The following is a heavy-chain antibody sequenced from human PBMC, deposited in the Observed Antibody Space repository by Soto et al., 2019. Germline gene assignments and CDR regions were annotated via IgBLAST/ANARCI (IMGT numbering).Heavy chain of an antibody. CDR1: GFTFSSYG. Sequence: QVQLVESGGGVVQPGGSLRLSCAASGFTFSSYGMHWVRQAPGKGLEWVAVIRCDGSNKYYADSVKGRFTISRDNSKNTLNLQNTRQRHEDRLVYYGAREYYGSGSYYTHSYYYGMDVWGQGTTVTVSS. J-gene: IGHJ6*02. D-gene: IGHD3-10*01. V-gene: IGHV3-33*01. CDR3: AREYYGSGSYYTHSYYYGMDV. CDR2: IRCDGSNK.